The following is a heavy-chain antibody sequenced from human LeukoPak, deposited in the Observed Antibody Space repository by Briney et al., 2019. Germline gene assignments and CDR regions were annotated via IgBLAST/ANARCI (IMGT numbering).Heavy chain of an antibody. Sequence: GGSLRLSCAASGFSFSGYEMNWVRQAPGKGLEWVSYISGSGGTTHYADSVKGRFTISRDNAKNSMYLQMNSLRAEDTAVYYCARERAFDIWGQGTMVTVSS. CDR2: ISGSGGTT. CDR1: GFSFSGYE. J-gene: IGHJ3*02. CDR3: ARERAFDI. V-gene: IGHV3-48*03.